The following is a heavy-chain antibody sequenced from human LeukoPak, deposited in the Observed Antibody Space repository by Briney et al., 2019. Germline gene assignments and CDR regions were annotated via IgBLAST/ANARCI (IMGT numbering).Heavy chain of an antibody. CDR3: ARALFLHWGPDAFDI. Sequence: GASVKVSCKASGYTFTGYYMHWVRQAPGQGLEWMGWINPNSGGTNHAQKFQGRVTMTRDTSISTAYMELSRLRSDDTAVYYCARALFLHWGPDAFDIWGQGTRVTVSS. D-gene: IGHD7-27*01. CDR1: GYTFTGYY. J-gene: IGHJ3*02. V-gene: IGHV1-2*02. CDR2: INPNSGGT.